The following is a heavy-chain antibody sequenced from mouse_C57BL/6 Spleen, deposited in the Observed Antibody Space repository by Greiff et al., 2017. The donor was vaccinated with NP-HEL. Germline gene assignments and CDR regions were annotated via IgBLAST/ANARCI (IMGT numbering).Heavy chain of an antibody. D-gene: IGHD2-5*01. Sequence: QVQLQQSGPELVKPGASVKISCKASGYAFSSSWMNWVKQRPGKGLEWIGRIYPGDGDTNYNGKFKGKATLTADKSSSTAYMQLSSLTSEDSAVYFCARYSYSKVFDYWGQGTTLTVSS. CDR2: IYPGDGDT. J-gene: IGHJ2*01. CDR3: ARYSYSKVFDY. CDR1: GYAFSSSW. V-gene: IGHV1-82*01.